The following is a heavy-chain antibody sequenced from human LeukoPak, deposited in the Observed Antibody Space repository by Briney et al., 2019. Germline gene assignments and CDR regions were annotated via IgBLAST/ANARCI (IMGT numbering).Heavy chain of an antibody. CDR2: ISSSGSTI. V-gene: IGHV3-48*03. CDR3: ARGGPRFGELLSYYYYYGMDV. CDR1: GFTFSSYE. D-gene: IGHD3-10*02. J-gene: IGHJ6*02. Sequence: GGSLRLSCAASGFTFSSYEMNWVRQAPGKGLEWVSYISSSGSTIYYADSVKGRFAISRDNAKNSLYLQMNSLRAEDTAVYYCARGGPRFGELLSYYYYYGMDVWGQGTTVTVSS.